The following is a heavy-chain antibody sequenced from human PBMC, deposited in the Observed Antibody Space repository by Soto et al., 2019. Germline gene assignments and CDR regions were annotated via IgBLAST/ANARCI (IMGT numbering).Heavy chain of an antibody. Sequence: SETLSLTCTVSGGSISSYYWSWIRQPPGKGLEWIGYIYYSGSTNYNPSLKSRVTISVDTSKNQFSLKLSSVTAADTAVYYCARTYYYGSGSIDPWGQGTLVTVSS. J-gene: IGHJ5*02. CDR3: ARTYYYGSGSIDP. D-gene: IGHD3-10*01. CDR1: GGSISSYY. CDR2: IYYSGST. V-gene: IGHV4-59*01.